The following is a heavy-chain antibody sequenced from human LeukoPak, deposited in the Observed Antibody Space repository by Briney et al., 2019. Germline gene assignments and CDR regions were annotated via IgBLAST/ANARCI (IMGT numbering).Heavy chain of an antibody. CDR1: GFSFSNYW. J-gene: IGHJ4*02. CDR3: ARVAPVWTGYEYYFDH. D-gene: IGHD3/OR15-3a*01. CDR2: IKQDGSEK. V-gene: IGHV3-7*03. Sequence: PGGSLRLSCAASGFSFSNYWMSWVRQAPGKGLEWVANIKQDGSEKYYVDSVKGRFTISRDNAKNSVYLQMNSLRAEDTAVYYCARVAPVWTGYEYYFDHWGQGSQVTVSS.